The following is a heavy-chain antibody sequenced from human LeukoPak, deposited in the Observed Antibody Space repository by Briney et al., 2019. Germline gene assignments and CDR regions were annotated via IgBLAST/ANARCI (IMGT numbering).Heavy chain of an antibody. D-gene: IGHD3-3*01. Sequence: SETLSLTCTVSGGSISSGDYYWGWIRQPPGKGLEWIGYIYYSGSTYYNPSLKSRVTISVDTSKNQFSLKLSSVTAADTAVYYCARDRSHQKGFWSGYSYYFDYWGQGTLVTVSS. V-gene: IGHV4-30-4*08. CDR3: ARDRSHQKGFWSGYSYYFDY. J-gene: IGHJ4*02. CDR2: IYYSGST. CDR1: GGSISSGDYY.